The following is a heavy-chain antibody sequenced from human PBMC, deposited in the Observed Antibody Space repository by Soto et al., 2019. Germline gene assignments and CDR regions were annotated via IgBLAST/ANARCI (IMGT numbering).Heavy chain of an antibody. J-gene: IGHJ5*02. CDR2: IYYSGST. Sequence: QVQLQESGPGLVKPSQTLSLTCTVSGGSISSGDYYWSWIRQPPGKGLEWIGYIYYSGSTYYNPSLKSRVTISVDTSKNQFSLKLSSVTAADTAVYYCAREEYYYGSGSYPPFDPWGQGTLVTVSS. D-gene: IGHD3-10*01. CDR1: GGSISSGDYY. CDR3: AREEYYYGSGSYPPFDP. V-gene: IGHV4-30-4*01.